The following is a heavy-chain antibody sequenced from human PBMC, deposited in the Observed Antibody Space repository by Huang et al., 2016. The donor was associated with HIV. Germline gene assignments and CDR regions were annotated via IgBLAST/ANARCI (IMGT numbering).Heavy chain of an antibody. CDR1: GYTFTSYD. CDR3: ARDSRNWFDP. J-gene: IGHJ5*02. CDR2: INPSGGST. V-gene: IGHV1-46*01. Sequence: QVQLVQSGAEVKKPGASVKVSCKASGYTFTSYDGQVVRQAPGKGREGMGIINPSGGSTSDAQKFQGRVTMTRDTSTSTVYMELSSLRSEDTAVYYCARDSRNWFDPWGQGTLVTVSS.